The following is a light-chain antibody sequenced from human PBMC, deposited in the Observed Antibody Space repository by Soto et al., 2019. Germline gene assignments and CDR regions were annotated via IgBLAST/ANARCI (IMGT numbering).Light chain of an antibody. V-gene: IGKV1-5*03. Sequence: DIHMTQSPSTLSASVGDRVTITCRASQSISIWLAWYQQKPGKAPNLLIYKTSSLETGFPSRFSGSGSGTEFTLTNSSLQPDDFATYYCQHYNDYSWTFGQGTKVEVK. CDR1: QSISIW. J-gene: IGKJ1*01. CDR3: QHYNDYSWT. CDR2: KTS.